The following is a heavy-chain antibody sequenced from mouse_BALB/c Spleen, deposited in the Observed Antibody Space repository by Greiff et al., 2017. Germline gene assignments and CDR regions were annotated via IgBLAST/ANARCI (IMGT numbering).Heavy chain of an antibody. CDR1: GFTFSSYA. D-gene: IGHD2-1*01. Sequence: EVQVVESGGGLVKPGGSLKLSCAASGFTFSSYAMSWVRQSPEKRLEWVAEISSGGSYTYYPDTVTGRFTISRDNAKNTLYLEMSSLRSEDTAMYYCAYGNYSAWFAYWGQGTLVTVSA. CDR3: AYGNYSAWFAY. CDR2: ISSGGSYT. J-gene: IGHJ3*01. V-gene: IGHV5-9-4*01.